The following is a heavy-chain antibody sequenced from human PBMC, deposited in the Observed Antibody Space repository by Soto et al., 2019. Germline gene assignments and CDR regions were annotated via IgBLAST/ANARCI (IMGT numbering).Heavy chain of an antibody. D-gene: IGHD6-25*01. CDR2: IYFTGHT. J-gene: IGHJ5*02. Sequence: PSETLSLICTASGGSITSSSHFWGWVRQPPGKGLEWIGTIYFTGHTYSTPSLQSRLTMSIATSKNEFSLRLNSVTAADTAVYYCAGQTFTIAAASYGRSNWFDPWGPGTLFTVSS. CDR1: GGSITSSSHF. CDR3: AGQTFTIAAASYGRSNWFDP. V-gene: IGHV4-39*01.